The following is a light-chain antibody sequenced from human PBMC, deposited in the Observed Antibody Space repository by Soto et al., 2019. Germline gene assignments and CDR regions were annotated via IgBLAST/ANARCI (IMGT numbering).Light chain of an antibody. CDR2: SNS. J-gene: IGKJ2*01. Sequence: DIEMTQSPLSLSVTPGEPASISCRSSQSLLHSNGYNYLDWYLQKPGQSPQLLISSNSNRASGVPDRFSGSGSGTDFTLKIRKVEAEDVGVYYCMQALQTPRTFGQGTKLEIK. V-gene: IGKV2-28*01. CDR3: MQALQTPRT. CDR1: QSLLHSNGYNY.